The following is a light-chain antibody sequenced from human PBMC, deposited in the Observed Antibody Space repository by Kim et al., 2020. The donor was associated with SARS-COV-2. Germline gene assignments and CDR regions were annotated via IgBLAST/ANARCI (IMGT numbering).Light chain of an antibody. Sequence: SVDPGKTETTTCSGCKLGEKYAGWYQQMPGQAPVLVIDQDSKRPSGSPERFSGSNSGNTATLTISGTQAMDEADYYCQAWGSSYVFGTGTKVTVL. CDR3: QAWGSSYV. CDR2: QDS. J-gene: IGLJ1*01. V-gene: IGLV3-1*01. CDR1: KLGEKY.